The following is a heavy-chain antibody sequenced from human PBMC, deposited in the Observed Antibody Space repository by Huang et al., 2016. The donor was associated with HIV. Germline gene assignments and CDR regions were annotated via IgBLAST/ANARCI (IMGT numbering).Heavy chain of an antibody. CDR3: ARVESRRYYDSSGYYY. Sequence: QVQLVQSGAEVKKPGSSVKVSCKAYGGTLSSYAISWVRQAPGQGHGWLGGFFPIFGTANYVQKFHGRVTITADESTSTAYMELSSLRSEDTAVYYCARVESRRYYDSSGYYYWGQGTLVTVSS. CDR1: GGTLSSYA. D-gene: IGHD3-22*01. CDR2: FFPIFGTA. V-gene: IGHV1-69*01. J-gene: IGHJ4*02.